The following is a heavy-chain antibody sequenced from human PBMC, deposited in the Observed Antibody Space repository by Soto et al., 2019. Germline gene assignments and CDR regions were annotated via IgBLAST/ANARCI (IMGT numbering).Heavy chain of an antibody. CDR3: ARGIQYAYYYYMDV. Sequence: ASVKVSCKASGYTFTSYGISWVRQAPGQGLEWMGWISAYNGNTNYAQKLQGRVTMTRNTSISTAYMKLSSPRSDDTAVYYCARGIQYAYYYYMDVWGKGTTVTVSS. D-gene: IGHD4-4*01. CDR2: ISAYNGNT. J-gene: IGHJ6*03. V-gene: IGHV1-18*01. CDR1: GYTFTSYG.